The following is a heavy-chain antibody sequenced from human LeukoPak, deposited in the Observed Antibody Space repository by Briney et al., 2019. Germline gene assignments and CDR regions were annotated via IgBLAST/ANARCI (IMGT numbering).Heavy chain of an antibody. Sequence: GASVKVSGKASGYTFTSYVINWVRQATGQGLEWMGWMNPNSGNTGYAQKFQGRVTMTRNTSISTAYMELSSLRSEDTAVYYCARVRDYYDSSGYTDAFDIWGQGTMVTVSS. CDR2: MNPNSGNT. CDR1: GYTFTSYV. V-gene: IGHV1-8*01. CDR3: ARVRDYYDSSGYTDAFDI. D-gene: IGHD3-22*01. J-gene: IGHJ3*02.